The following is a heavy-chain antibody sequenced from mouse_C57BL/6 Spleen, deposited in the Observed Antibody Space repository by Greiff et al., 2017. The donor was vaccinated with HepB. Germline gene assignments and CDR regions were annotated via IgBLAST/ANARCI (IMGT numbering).Heavy chain of an antibody. J-gene: IGHJ3*01. CDR2: ISSGSSTI. Sequence: EVMLVESGGGLVKPGGSLKLSCAASGFTFSDYGMHWVRQAPEKGLEWVAYISSGSSTIYYADTVKGRFTISRDNAKNTLFLQMTSLRSEDTAMYYCLYYDYDGAPYWGQGTLVTVSA. D-gene: IGHD2-4*01. CDR3: LYYDYDGAPY. CDR1: GFTFSDYG. V-gene: IGHV5-17*01.